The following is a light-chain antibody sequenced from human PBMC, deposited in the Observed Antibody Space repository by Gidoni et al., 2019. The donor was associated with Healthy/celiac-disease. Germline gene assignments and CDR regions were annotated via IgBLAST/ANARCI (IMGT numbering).Light chain of an antibody. CDR2: AAS. CDR1: QSISSY. V-gene: IGKV1-39*01. J-gene: IGKJ2*01. CDR3: QQSYSTPV. Sequence: IQITQSPSSLSSSVGDQVTITCRASQSISSYLNWYQQKPGKAPKLLIYAASSLQSGVPSRFSGSGSGTEFTLTISSLQPEDFATYYCQQSYSTPVFGQGTKLEIK.